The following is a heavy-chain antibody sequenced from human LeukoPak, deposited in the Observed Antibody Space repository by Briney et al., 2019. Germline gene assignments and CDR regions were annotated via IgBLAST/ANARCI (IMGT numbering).Heavy chain of an antibody. D-gene: IGHD6-6*01. Sequence: GRSLRLSCAAPGFTFSSYGMHWVRQAPGKGLEWVAVISYDGSNKYYADSVKGRFTISRDNSKNTLYLQMNSPRAEDTAVYYCAKDVTLYTTSYYFDYWGQGTLVTVSS. CDR2: ISYDGSNK. J-gene: IGHJ4*02. CDR1: GFTFSSYG. V-gene: IGHV3-30*18. CDR3: AKDVTLYTTSYYFDY.